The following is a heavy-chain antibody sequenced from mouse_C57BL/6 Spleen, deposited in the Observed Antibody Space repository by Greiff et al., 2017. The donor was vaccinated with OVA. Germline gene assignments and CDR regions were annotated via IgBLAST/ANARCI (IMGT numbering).Heavy chain of an antibody. J-gene: IGHJ1*03. CDR1: GYTFTSYW. CDR2: IDPSDSYT. Sequence: QVQLQQPGAELVKPGASVKLSCKASGYTFTSYWMQWVKQRPGQGLEWIGEIDPSDSYTNYNQKFKGKATLTVDTSSSTAYMQLSSLTSEDSAVYYCAKNYYYGSGGYFDVWGTGTTVTVSS. D-gene: IGHD1-1*01. CDR3: AKNYYYGSGGYFDV. V-gene: IGHV1-50*01.